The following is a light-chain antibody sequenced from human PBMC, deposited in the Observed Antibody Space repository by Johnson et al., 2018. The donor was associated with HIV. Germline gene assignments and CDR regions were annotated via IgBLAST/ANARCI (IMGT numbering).Light chain of an antibody. CDR3: GTWDSSLSAHYV. J-gene: IGLJ1*01. Sequence: QSVLTQPPSVSAAPGQKVTISCSGSNSNIGNNYVSWYQQLPGTAHKLLIYESTNRPSGIPDRFSGSESGTSATLGITGLQTGDEADYYCGTWDSSLSAHYVFGTGTKVTVL. CDR1: NSNIGNNY. V-gene: IGLV1-51*02. CDR2: EST.